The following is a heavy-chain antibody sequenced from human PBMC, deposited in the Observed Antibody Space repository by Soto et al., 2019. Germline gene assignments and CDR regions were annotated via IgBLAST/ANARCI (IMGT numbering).Heavy chain of an antibody. D-gene: IGHD2-15*01. V-gene: IGHV1-18*01. CDR1: GYTFTSYG. J-gene: IGHJ4*02. CDR2: ISAYNGNT. Sequence: VASVEVSCKASGYTFTSYGISWVRQAPGQGLEWMGWISAYNGNTNYAQKLQGRVTMTTDTPTSTAYMELRSLRSDDRAVYYCARDPHGGSNFDYWGQGTLVTVSS. CDR3: ARDPHGGSNFDY.